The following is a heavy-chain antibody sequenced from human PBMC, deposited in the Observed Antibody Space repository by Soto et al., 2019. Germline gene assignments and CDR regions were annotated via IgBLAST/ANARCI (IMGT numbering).Heavy chain of an antibody. CDR3: AKEGQVRGVIYYYYGMDV. V-gene: IGHV3-30*18. CDR1: GVTFSSYG. J-gene: IGHJ6*02. Sequence: GGSLGLSCAASGVTFSSYGMHWVRQAPGKGLEWVAVISYDGSNKYYADSVKGRFTISRDNSKNTLYLQMNSLRAEDTAVYYCAKEGQVRGVIYYYYGMDVWGQGTTVTVSS. CDR2: ISYDGSNK. D-gene: IGHD3-10*01.